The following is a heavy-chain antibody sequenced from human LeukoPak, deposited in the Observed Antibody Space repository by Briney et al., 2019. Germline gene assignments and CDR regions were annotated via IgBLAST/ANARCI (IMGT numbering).Heavy chain of an antibody. CDR3: TTEWPYYSPFGP. J-gene: IGHJ5*02. CDR2: IKSKTDGGTT. V-gene: IGHV3-15*01. D-gene: IGHD3-10*01. CDR1: GFTFSSYA. Sequence: GGSLRLSCAASGFTFSSYAMSWVRQAPGKGLEWVGRIKSKTDGGTTDYAAPVKGRFTISRDDSKNTLYLQMNSLKTEDTAVYYCTTEWPYYSPFGPWGQGTLVTVSS.